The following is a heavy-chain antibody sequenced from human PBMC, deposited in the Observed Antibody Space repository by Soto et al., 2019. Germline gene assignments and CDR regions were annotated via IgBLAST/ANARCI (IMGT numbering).Heavy chain of an antibody. CDR1: GFTFSSYG. V-gene: IGHV3-30*18. Sequence: QVQLLESGGGMVQPGRSLRLSCAASGFTFSSYGMHWVRQAPVKGLAWVAVISYDGSNKYYADSVKGRLTISRDNSKNKLYMQINSLRGENTAVYYWAKDNVSVCDWLRVGDASDIWGQGTMVTVSS. CDR2: ISYDGSNK. CDR3: AKDNVSVCDWLRVGDASDI. D-gene: IGHD5-12*01. J-gene: IGHJ3*02.